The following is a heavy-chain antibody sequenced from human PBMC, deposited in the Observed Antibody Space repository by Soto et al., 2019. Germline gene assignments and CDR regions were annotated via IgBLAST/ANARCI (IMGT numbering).Heavy chain of an antibody. Sequence: SETLSLTCTVSGGSVSSHYWSWIRQPAGKGLEWLGRLYNAERTSYNPSLKGRVTMSMDTSNNQFSLKLTSVTAADTAVYFCAREPLAHSYFDFWGQGTLVTVSS. CDR2: LYNAERT. J-gene: IGHJ4*02. CDR1: GGSVSSHY. CDR3: AREPLAHSYFDF. V-gene: IGHV4-4*07.